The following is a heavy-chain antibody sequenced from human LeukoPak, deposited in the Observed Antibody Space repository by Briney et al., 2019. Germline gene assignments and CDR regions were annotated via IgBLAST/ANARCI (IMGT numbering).Heavy chain of an antibody. CDR1: GFTFSSYS. J-gene: IGHJ6*04. CDR2: ISSSSSYI. Sequence: GGSLRLSCAASGFTFSSYSMNWVRQAPGKGLEWLSSISSSSSYIYYADSVKGRFTISRDNAKNSLYLQMNSLRAEDTAVYYCARDYCSSTSCYEDYYYGMDVWGKGTTVTVSS. CDR3: ARDYCSSTSCYEDYYYGMDV. V-gene: IGHV3-21*01. D-gene: IGHD2-2*01.